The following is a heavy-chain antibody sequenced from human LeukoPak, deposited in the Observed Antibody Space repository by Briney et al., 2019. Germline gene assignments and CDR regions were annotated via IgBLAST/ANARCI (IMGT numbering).Heavy chain of an antibody. CDR3: ARDAYSSFWCDY. CDR1: GYTFTGYY. D-gene: IGHD5-12*01. Sequence: ASVNVSCKASGYTFTGYYIHWVRQAPGQGLEWMGRINPDSGDTNYAQKFQGRVTMSKYTSMSTVYMELNGLTSDDTAVYFCARDAYSSFWCDYWGQGTLVTVSS. CDR2: INPDSGDT. J-gene: IGHJ4*02. V-gene: IGHV1-2*06.